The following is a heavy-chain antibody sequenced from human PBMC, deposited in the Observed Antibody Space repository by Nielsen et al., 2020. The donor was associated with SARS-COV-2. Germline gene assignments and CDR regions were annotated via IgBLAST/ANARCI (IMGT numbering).Heavy chain of an antibody. CDR1: GGSISSYY. Sequence: SETLSLTCTVSGGSISSYYWSWIRQHPGKGLEWIGYIYYSGSTYYNPSLKSRVTISVDTSKNQFSLKLSSVTAADTAVYYCARVRRVVVTAIRYYYYYGMDVWGQGTTVTVSS. CDR3: ARVRRVVVTAIRYYYYYGMDV. J-gene: IGHJ6*02. D-gene: IGHD2-21*02. CDR2: IYYSGST. V-gene: IGHV4-59*06.